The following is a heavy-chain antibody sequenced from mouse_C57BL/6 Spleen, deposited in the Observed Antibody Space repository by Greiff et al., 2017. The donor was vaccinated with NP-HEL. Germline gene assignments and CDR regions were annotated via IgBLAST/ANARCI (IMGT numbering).Heavy chain of an antibody. CDR1: GFTFSSYA. Sequence: EVKLMESGGGLVKPGGSLKLSCAASGFTFSSYAMSWVRQTPEKRLEWVATISDGGSYTYYPDNVKGRFTISRDNAKNNLYLQMSHLKSEDTAMYYCARESGNYYAMDYWGQGTSVTVSS. CDR2: ISDGGSYT. CDR3: ARESGNYYAMDY. V-gene: IGHV5-4*01. J-gene: IGHJ4*01. D-gene: IGHD1-3*01.